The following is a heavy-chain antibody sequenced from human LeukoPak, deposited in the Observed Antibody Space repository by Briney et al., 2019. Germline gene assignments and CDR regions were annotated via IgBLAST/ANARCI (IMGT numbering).Heavy chain of an antibody. D-gene: IGHD3-16*01. Sequence: GGSLRLSCEVSGLIFSGAWLMWVRQSPGRGLEWVGRIKGTDVGGATEYASPVKGRFTISRDDSRNTMYLQMNSLRTEDTAVYYCTTDLDWFGGDYWGQGTLVTVSS. V-gene: IGHV3-15*01. CDR1: GLIFSGAW. CDR3: TTDLDWFGGDY. J-gene: IGHJ4*02. CDR2: IKGTDVGGAT.